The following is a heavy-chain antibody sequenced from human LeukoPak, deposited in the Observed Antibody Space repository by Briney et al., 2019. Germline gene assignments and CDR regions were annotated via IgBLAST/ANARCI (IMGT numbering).Heavy chain of an antibody. J-gene: IGHJ4*02. D-gene: IGHD6-19*01. CDR1: GGSISSVGYF. V-gene: IGHV4-31*03. Sequence: PSETLSLTCTVSGGSISSVGYFWSWIRQNPGKGLEYIGDIFNTGRASYNPSLRSRVTMSVDTPNNQFSLRLISVTAADTAVYYCATLVPVYSSGWYYVDYWGQGTLVTVSS. CDR3: ATLVPVYSSGWYYVDY. CDR2: IFNTGRA.